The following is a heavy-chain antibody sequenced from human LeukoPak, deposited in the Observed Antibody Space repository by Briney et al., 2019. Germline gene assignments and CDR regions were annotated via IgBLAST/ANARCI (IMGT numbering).Heavy chain of an antibody. D-gene: IGHD3-10*01. CDR1: GFTLSSYA. J-gene: IGHJ4*02. CDR2: ISDDGSNK. V-gene: IGHV3-30*14. Sequence: PGGALRLSCAASGFTLSSYAMHWVRQAPGKGLEWVAVISDDGSNKYYADSVKGRFTISRDNSKNTLYLQMNSLRAEDTAVYYCARSPRGSGSYYKISGLYYFDYWGQGTLVTVSS. CDR3: ARSPRGSGSYYKISGLYYFDY.